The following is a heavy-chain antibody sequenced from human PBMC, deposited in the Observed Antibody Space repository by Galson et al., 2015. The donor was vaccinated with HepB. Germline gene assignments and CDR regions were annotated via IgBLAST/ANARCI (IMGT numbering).Heavy chain of an antibody. CDR2: ISGSGGTT. J-gene: IGHJ2*01. CDR3: AKGSRTTRSYWYFDL. V-gene: IGHV3-23*01. Sequence: SLRLSCAASGFTFSSYAMSWVRQAPGKGLEWVSAISGSGGTTYYADSVKGRFTISRDNSKKTLYLQVNTLRAEDTAVYYCAKGSRTTRSYWYFDLWGRGTLVTVSS. D-gene: IGHD3-10*01. CDR1: GFTFSSYA.